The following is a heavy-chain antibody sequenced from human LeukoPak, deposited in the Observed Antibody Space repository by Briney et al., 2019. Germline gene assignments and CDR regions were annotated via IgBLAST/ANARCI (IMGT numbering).Heavy chain of an antibody. CDR3: ARDRGTYCSSTSCSHPDAFDI. CDR2: IKQDGSEK. CDR1: GFTFSSYW. Sequence: QPGGSLRLSCAASGFTFSSYWMSWVRQAPGKGLEWVANIKQDGSEKYYVDSVKGRFTISRDNAKNSLYLQMNSLRAEDTAVYYCARDRGTYCSSTSCSHPDAFDIWGQGTMVTVSS. V-gene: IGHV3-7*01. D-gene: IGHD2-2*01. J-gene: IGHJ3*02.